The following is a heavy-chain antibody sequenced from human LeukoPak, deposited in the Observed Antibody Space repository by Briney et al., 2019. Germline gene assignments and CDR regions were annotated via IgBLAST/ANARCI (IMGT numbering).Heavy chain of an antibody. Sequence: PSETLSLTCTVSGGSISSFYWSWIRQPPGKELEWIGYFYYTGSTNYNPSLKSRVTMSVDTSNNQFSLKLSSVTAADTAVYYCARVSHYYDSSGYYYVRAFDIWGQGTMVTVSS. D-gene: IGHD3-22*01. CDR2: FYYTGST. J-gene: IGHJ3*02. CDR1: GGSISSFY. V-gene: IGHV4-59*12. CDR3: ARVSHYYDSSGYYYVRAFDI.